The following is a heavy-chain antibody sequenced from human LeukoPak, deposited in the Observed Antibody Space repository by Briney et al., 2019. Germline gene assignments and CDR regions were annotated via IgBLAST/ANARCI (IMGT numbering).Heavy chain of an antibody. CDR1: GGSIGSYY. CDR2: SYTTGST. D-gene: IGHD1-26*01. Sequence: SETLSLTCTVSGGSIGSYYWSWIRQPAGKGLEWIGRSYTTGSTNYNPSLKSRVTMSLDTSKNQLPLNLSSVTAADTAVYYCARSGGSGFQLDSWGQGTLVTVSS. CDR3: ARSGGSGFQLDS. V-gene: IGHV4-4*07. J-gene: IGHJ4*02.